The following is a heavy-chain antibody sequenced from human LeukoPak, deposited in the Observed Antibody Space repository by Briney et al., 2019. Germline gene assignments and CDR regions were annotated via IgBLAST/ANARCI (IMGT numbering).Heavy chain of an antibody. V-gene: IGHV4-4*02. D-gene: IGHD2-2*01. CDR2: IYHSGST. Sequence: SETLSLTCAVSGGSISNSNWWSWVGQPPGKGLEWIGEIYHSGSTNYNPSLKSRVTISVDKSKNQFSLKLSSVTAADTAVYYCASAPAYYYYYYMDVWGKGTTVTVSS. CDR1: GGSISNSNW. CDR3: ASAPAYYYYYYMDV. J-gene: IGHJ6*03.